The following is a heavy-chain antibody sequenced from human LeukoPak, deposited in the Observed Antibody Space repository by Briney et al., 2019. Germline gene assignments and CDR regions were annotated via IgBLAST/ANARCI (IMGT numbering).Heavy chain of an antibody. J-gene: IGHJ4*02. CDR2: INHSGST. Sequence: SETLSLTCAVYGGSFSGYYWSWIRQPPGKGLEWIGEINHSGSTNYNPSLKSRVTISVDTSKNQFSLKLSSVTAADTAVYYCARDELVRGFDYWGQGTLVTVSS. D-gene: IGHD3-10*01. CDR1: GGSFSGYY. CDR3: ARDELVRGFDY. V-gene: IGHV4-34*01.